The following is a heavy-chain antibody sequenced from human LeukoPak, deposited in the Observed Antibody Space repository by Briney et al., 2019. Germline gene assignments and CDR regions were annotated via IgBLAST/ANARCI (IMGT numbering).Heavy chain of an antibody. Sequence: GGSLRLSCAASGFTFSSYGMHWVRQAPGKGLEWVAVIWYDGSNKYYADSVKGRFTISRDNSKNTLYLQMNSLRAEDTAVYYRARENGDLRGWFDPWGQGTLVTVSS. CDR2: IWYDGSNK. CDR3: ARENGDLRGWFDP. D-gene: IGHD4-17*01. J-gene: IGHJ5*02. CDR1: GFTFSSYG. V-gene: IGHV3-33*01.